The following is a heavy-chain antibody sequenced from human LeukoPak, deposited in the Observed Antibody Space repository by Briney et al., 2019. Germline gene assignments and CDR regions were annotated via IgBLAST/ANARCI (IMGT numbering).Heavy chain of an antibody. Sequence: PSETLSLTCAVYRGSFSVYYWSWIRQPPGKGLEWIGEINHSGSTNYSPSLKSRVTISVDTSKNQFSLKLSSVTAADTAVYYCARDLSMVRGVRKDVWGQGTTVTVSS. CDR3: ARDLSMVRGVRKDV. J-gene: IGHJ6*02. V-gene: IGHV4-34*01. CDR1: RGSFSVYY. CDR2: INHSGST. D-gene: IGHD3-10*01.